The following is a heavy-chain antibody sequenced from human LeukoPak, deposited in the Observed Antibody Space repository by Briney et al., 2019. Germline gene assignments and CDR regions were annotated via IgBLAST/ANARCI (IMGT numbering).Heavy chain of an antibody. CDR2: IYHSGST. CDR1: GYSISSGCY. J-gene: IGHJ4*02. CDR3: ARKDIVVVVAAPGATFDY. D-gene: IGHD2-15*01. V-gene: IGHV4-38-2*02. Sequence: SETLSLTCTVSGYSISSGCYWGWIRQPPGKGLEWIGSIYHSGSTYYNPSLKSRVTISVDTSKNQFSLKLSSVTAADTAVYYCARKDIVVVVAAPGATFDYWGQGTLVTVSS.